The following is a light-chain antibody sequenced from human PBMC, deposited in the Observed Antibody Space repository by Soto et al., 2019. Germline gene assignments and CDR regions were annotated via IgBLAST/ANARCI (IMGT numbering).Light chain of an antibody. Sequence: DIQMTQSPSSLSASVGDRVTISCRASHDIANNLDWYQQKPGKAPKRLIYGASSLQSGVPSRFRGSRSRTDFPLTISSLQPEDVPTYYFLQHDTYPCTFGQATKVDIK. CDR1: HDIANN. CDR3: LQHDTYPCT. CDR2: GAS. V-gene: IGKV1-17*01. J-gene: IGKJ1*01.